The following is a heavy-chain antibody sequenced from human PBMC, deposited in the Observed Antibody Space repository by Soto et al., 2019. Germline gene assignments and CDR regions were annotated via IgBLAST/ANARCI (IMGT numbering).Heavy chain of an antibody. J-gene: IGHJ4*02. CDR1: GFTFSSYA. Sequence: EVQLLESGGGLVQPGGSLRLSCAASGFTFSSYAMXWXXXXXXXXXXXVSAISGRGGSTYYADSVKGRFTISRDNSKXXXXXXXXXXXXXXXXXXXXXXXXXXXXXXXXVIYWGQGTLVTVSS. CDR2: ISGRGGST. CDR3: XXXXXXXXXXXXVIY. V-gene: IGHV3-23*01.